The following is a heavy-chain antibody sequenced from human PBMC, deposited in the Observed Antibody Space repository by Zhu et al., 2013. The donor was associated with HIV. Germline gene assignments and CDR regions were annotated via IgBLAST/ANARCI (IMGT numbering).Heavy chain of an antibody. CDR3: ARDQGGAVAGPTDGGENWFDP. J-gene: IGHJ5*02. CDR1: GYTFTSYG. CDR2: ISAYNGNT. V-gene: IGHV1-18*01. D-gene: IGHD6-19*01. Sequence: QVQLVQSGAEVKKPGASVKVSCKASGYTFTSYGISWVRQAPGQGLEWMGWISAYNGNTNYAQKLQGRVTMTTDTSTSTAYMELRSLRSDDTAVYYCARDQGGAVAGPTDGGENWFDPWGQGTLVTVSS.